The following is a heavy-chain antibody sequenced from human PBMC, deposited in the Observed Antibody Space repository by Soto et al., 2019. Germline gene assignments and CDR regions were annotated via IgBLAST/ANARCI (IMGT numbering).Heavy chain of an antibody. CDR1: GFTFSSYA. CDR2: IDGSGGDT. Sequence: EVRLLESGGGLVQPRGSLRLSCAASGFTFSSYAMGWVRQAPGKGLEWVSGIDGSGGDTSFADSVKGRFTISRDNSENTLYLHMNSVRAEDTARYYCAKEIVAAAYVETSPFDFWGQGTLVTVSS. J-gene: IGHJ4*02. V-gene: IGHV3-23*01. CDR3: AKEIVAAAYVETSPFDF. D-gene: IGHD2-15*01.